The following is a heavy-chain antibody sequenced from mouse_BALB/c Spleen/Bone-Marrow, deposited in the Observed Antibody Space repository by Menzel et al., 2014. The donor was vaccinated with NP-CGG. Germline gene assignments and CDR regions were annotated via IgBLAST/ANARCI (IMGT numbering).Heavy chain of an antibody. V-gene: IGHV14-3*02. J-gene: IGHJ4*01. CDR1: GFNIKDTY. CDR3: ARGLLQYYYAMDY. Sequence: EVQLQQSGAELVKPGASVKLSCTSSGFNIKDTYMYWVKQRPEQGLAWIGRIDPANGNTKYDPKFQGKATITTARSSNTTYLQLSSLTSKDAAVYYCARGLLQYYYAMDYWGQGTSVTVSS. D-gene: IGHD2-3*01. CDR2: IDPANGNT.